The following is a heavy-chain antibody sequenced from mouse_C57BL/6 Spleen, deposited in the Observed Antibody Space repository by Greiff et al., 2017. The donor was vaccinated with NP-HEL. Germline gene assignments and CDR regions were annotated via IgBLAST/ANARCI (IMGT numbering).Heavy chain of an antibody. J-gene: IGHJ3*01. CDR3: ARSTAY. CDR1: GYTFTDYY. CDR2: INPNNGGT. V-gene: IGHV1-26*01. Sequence: EVQLQQSGPELVKPGASVKISCKASGYTFTDYYMNWVKQSPGKSLEWIGDINPNNGGTSYNQKFKGKATLTVDKSSSTAYMELRSLTSEDSAVYYCARSTAYWGQGTLVTVSA.